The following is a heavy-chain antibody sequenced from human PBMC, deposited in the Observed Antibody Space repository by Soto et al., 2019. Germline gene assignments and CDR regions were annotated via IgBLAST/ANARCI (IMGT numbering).Heavy chain of an antibody. V-gene: IGHV4-59*01. D-gene: IGHD3-22*01. J-gene: IGHJ4*02. CDR2: IYYSGST. CDR3: ARANYYDSSGYYFDY. CDR1: GGSISSYY. Sequence: SETLPLTCTVSGGSISSYYWSWIRQPPGKGLEWIGYIYYSGSTNYNPSLKSRVTISVETSKNQFSLKLSSVTAADTAVYYCARANYYDSSGYYFDYWGQGTLVTVSS.